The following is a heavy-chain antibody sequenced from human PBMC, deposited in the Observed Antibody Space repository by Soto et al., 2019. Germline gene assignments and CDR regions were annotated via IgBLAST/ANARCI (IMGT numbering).Heavy chain of an antibody. Sequence: EVQLVESGGALVQPGGSLRLSCAVSGFTFTSYSMSWVRQAPGEGLEWVANIRQDGHEKYYVDSVRGRFTISRDNAQNSLYLQMDSLRAEDTAMYYCARDLTGYCSTTNCYYYFDFWGQGTLVTVSS. J-gene: IGHJ4*02. D-gene: IGHD2-2*01. CDR3: ARDLTGYCSTTNCYYYFDF. CDR1: GFTFTSYS. CDR2: IRQDGHEK. V-gene: IGHV3-7*03.